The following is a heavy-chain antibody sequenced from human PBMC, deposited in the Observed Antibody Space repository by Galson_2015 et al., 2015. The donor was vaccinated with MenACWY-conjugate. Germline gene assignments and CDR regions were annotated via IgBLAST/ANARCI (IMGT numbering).Heavy chain of an antibody. V-gene: IGHV3-23*01. J-gene: IGHJ4*02. D-gene: IGHD3-16*01. CDR3: TKVGYHDKRLRSVVSGYLDQ. CDR2: TTGSGGTT. CDR1: GFTFSDYA. Sequence: SLRLSCAASGFTFSDYAITWVRQAPGKGLEWVSSTTGSGGTTYDADSVKGRFTISRDNSKDTLYLQMKSLRAEDTAIYYCTKVGYHDKRLRSVVSGYLDQWGQGTLVTVSS.